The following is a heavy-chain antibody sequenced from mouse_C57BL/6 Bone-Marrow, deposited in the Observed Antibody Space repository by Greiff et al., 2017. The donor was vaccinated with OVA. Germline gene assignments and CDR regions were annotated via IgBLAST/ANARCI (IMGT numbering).Heavy chain of an antibody. CDR1: GYTFTSYW. CDR2: IDPSDSYT. V-gene: IGHV1-50*01. Sequence: VQLQQPGAELVRPGSSVKLSCKASGYTFTSYWMQWVKQRPGQGLEWIGEIDPSDSYTNYNQKFKGKATLTVDTSSSTAYMQLSSLTSEDSAVYYCARGGIRLFAYGGRGTLVTVTA. D-gene: IGHD5-2*01. J-gene: IGHJ3*01. CDR3: ARGGIRLFAY.